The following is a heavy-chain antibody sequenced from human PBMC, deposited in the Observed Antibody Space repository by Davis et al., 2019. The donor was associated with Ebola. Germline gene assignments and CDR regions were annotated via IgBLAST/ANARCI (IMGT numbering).Heavy chain of an antibody. V-gene: IGHV3-33*01. J-gene: IGHJ4*02. Sequence: GGSLRLSCAASGFTFSSYGMHWVRQAPGKGLEWVAVIWYDGSNKYYADSVKGRFTISRDNAKNSLSLQMNSLRVEDTAVYYCARAPGSGSYYNRVYYFDHWGQGTLVTVSS. CDR2: IWYDGSNK. D-gene: IGHD3-10*01. CDR1: GFTFSSYG. CDR3: ARAPGSGSYYNRVYYFDH.